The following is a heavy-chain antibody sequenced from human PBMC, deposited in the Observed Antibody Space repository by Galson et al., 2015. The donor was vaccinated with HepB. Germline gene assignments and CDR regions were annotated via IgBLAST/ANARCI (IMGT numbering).Heavy chain of an antibody. D-gene: IGHD6-19*01. J-gene: IGHJ5*01. CDR2: IIPIFETA. CDR1: GGTFNSLA. CDR3: AAGGRSAWYYDS. V-gene: IGHV1-69*13. Sequence: SVKVSCKASGGTFNSLAISWVRQAPGQGLEWIGGIIPIFETANYAQNFQGRVTITADESTTTAYMEVTGLTSDHTAMFYCAAGGRSAWYYDSWGQGTLVTVSS.